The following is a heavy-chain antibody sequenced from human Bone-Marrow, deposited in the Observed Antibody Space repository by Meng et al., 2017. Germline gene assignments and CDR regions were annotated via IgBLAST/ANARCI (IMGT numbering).Heavy chain of an antibody. CDR1: GGSISSGGYY. Sequence: QVQLQESGPGLVKLSQTLSLTCTVSGGSISSGGYYWSWIRQHPGKGLEWIGYIYYSGSTYYNPSLKSLVTISVDTSKNQFSLKLSSVTAADTAVYYCARANVNYGVVDPWGQGTLVTVSS. CDR2: IYYSGST. V-gene: IGHV4-31*01. D-gene: IGHD3-10*01. CDR3: ARANVNYGVVDP. J-gene: IGHJ5*02.